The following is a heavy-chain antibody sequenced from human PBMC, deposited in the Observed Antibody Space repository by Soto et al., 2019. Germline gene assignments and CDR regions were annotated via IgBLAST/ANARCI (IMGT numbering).Heavy chain of an antibody. V-gene: IGHV1-69*12. CDR2: IIPIFSTA. Sequence: QVKLVQSGAEVKKPGSSVKVSCKASGGTFSSYAISWVRQATGQGLEWMGGIIPIFSTANYAQKFKGRVTITADESPITAYMELSRLRYEDTVVYYCPRARNNSLVYCSGDSCQTPSQYYYYYGRDVVGQGTTVTVSS. CDR3: PRARNNSLVYCSGDSCQTPSQYYYYYGRDV. CDR1: GGTFSSYA. J-gene: IGHJ6*02. D-gene: IGHD2-15*01.